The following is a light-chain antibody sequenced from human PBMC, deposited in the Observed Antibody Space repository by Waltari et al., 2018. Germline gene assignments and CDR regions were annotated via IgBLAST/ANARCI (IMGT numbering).Light chain of an antibody. Sequence: EIVLTQSPDTLSLSPGERATLSCRASQSGSGSYLAWYQQKPGQAPRLLISDASSRATDIPDRFSGSGSGTDFTLTISRLEPEDFAVYYCQQYGTSPTWTFDQGTKVEIK. CDR3: QQYGTSPTWT. CDR2: DAS. J-gene: IGKJ1*01. CDR1: QSGSGSY. V-gene: IGKV3-20*01.